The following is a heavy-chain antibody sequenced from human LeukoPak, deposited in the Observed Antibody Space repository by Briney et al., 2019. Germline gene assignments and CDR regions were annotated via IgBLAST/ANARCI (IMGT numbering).Heavy chain of an antibody. Sequence: PSETLSLTCTISGGSISSGNYYWSWIRQPAGKGLEWIGRIYTSGSTNYNPSLKSRVTISVDTSKNQFSLKLSSVTAADTAVYYCARGKVAATARDYYYYYMDVWGKGTMVTISS. D-gene: IGHD2-15*01. CDR2: IYTSGST. CDR1: GGSISSGNYY. J-gene: IGHJ6*03. V-gene: IGHV4-61*02. CDR3: ARGKVAATARDYYYYYMDV.